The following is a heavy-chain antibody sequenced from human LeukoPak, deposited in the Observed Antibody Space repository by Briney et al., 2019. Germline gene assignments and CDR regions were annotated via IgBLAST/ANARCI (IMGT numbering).Heavy chain of an antibody. CDR2: IYYSGST. V-gene: IGHV4-59*12. CDR3: ARDALDSSGWFYHGMDV. CDR1: GGSISSYY. D-gene: IGHD6-19*01. J-gene: IGHJ6*02. Sequence: PSETLSLTCTVSGGSISSYYWSWIRQPPGKELEWIGYIYYSGSTNYNPSLKSRVTMSVDTSKNQFSLKLSSVTAADTAVYYCARDALDSSGWFYHGMDVWGQGTTVTVSS.